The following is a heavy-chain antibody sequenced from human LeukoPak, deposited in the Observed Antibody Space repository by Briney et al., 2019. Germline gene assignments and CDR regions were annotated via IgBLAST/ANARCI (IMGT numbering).Heavy chain of an antibody. CDR1: GFTFSSYA. Sequence: PGGSLRLSCAASGFTFSSYAMSWVRQAPGKGLEWVSAISGSGGGTYYADSVKGRFTISRDNSKNTLYLQMNSLRAEDTAVYYCAKKDCSGGNCYPPRFDYWGRGTLVTVSS. V-gene: IGHV3-23*01. CDR3: AKKDCSGGNCYPPRFDY. J-gene: IGHJ4*02. D-gene: IGHD2-15*01. CDR2: ISGSGGGT.